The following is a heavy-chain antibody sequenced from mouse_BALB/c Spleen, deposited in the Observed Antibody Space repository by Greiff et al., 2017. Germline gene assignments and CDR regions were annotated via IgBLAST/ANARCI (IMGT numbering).Heavy chain of an antibody. CDR3: ARNIYRDDWYFDV. J-gene: IGHJ1*01. CDR2: IWSGGST. D-gene: IGHD2-14*01. CDR1: GFSLTSYG. V-gene: IGHV2-2*02. Sequence: VKLQESGPGLVQPSQSLSITCTVSGFSLTSYGVHWVRQSPGKGLEWLGVIWSGGSTDYNAAFISRLSISKDNSKSQVFFIMNSLQANDTAIYYCARNIYRDDWYFDVWGAGTTVTVSS.